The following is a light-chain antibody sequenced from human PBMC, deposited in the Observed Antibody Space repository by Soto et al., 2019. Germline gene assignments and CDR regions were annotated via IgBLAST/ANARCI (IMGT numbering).Light chain of an antibody. CDR1: QSLLHTNRYNY. V-gene: IGKV2-28*01. Sequence: DIVMTQSPLSLTVTPGEAASISFRSSQSLLHTNRYNYLDWYLQKPGRSPQLLIYLGSNRASGVPERFSGGGSGTEFTREISRVEPEDVGAYYCMQTPQTPGYSFGQGTKLEIK. CDR3: MQTPQTPGYS. CDR2: LGS. J-gene: IGKJ2*01.